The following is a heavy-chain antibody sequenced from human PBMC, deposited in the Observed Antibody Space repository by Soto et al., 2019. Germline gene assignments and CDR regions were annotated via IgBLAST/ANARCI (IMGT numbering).Heavy chain of an antibody. Sequence: SETLSLTCTVSGGSISSGGYYWSWIRQHPGKGLEWIGYIYYSGSTYYNPSLKSRVTISVDTSKNQFSLKLSSVTAADTAVYYCARLLRGLDYGDYIDSWGQGTLVTVSS. CDR3: ARLLRGLDYGDYIDS. D-gene: IGHD4-17*01. CDR2: IYYSGST. CDR1: GGSISSGGYY. V-gene: IGHV4-31*03. J-gene: IGHJ4*02.